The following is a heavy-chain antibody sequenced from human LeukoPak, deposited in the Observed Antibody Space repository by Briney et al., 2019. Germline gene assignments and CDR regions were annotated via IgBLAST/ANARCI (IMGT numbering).Heavy chain of an antibody. J-gene: IGHJ4*02. CDR1: GGSISSYY. Sequence: SETLSLTCTVSGGSISSYYWSWIRQPPGKGLEWIGYIYYSGSTNYNPSLKSRVTISVDTSKNQFSLNLSSVTAADTAVYYCARGGYYYDSSGYYSLDYWGQGTLVTVSS. CDR2: IYYSGST. V-gene: IGHV4-59*12. D-gene: IGHD3-22*01. CDR3: ARGGYYYDSSGYYSLDY.